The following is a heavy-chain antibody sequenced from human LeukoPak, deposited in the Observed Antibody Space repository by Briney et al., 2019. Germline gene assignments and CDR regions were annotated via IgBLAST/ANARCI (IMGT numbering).Heavy chain of an antibody. CDR3: ARDPEGYCSSTSCHGNWFDP. Sequence: ASVKVSCKASGYTFTGYYMHWVRQAPGQGLEWMGWINPNSGGTNYAQKFQGRVTMTRDTSISTAYMELSRLRSDDTAVYYCARDPEGYCSSTSCHGNWFDPWGQGTLVTVSS. J-gene: IGHJ5*02. D-gene: IGHD2-2*01. CDR2: INPNSGGT. CDR1: GYTFTGYY. V-gene: IGHV1-2*02.